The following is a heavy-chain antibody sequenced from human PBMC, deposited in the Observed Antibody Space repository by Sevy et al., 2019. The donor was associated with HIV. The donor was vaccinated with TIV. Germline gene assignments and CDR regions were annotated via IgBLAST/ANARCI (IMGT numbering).Heavy chain of an antibody. Sequence: SETLSLTCTVSGGSITSLYWNWIRQPPGKGLEWIANIYYNGHINYSPSLKSRLTLSLDTSKNQFSLRLSSVTAADTAMYYCAGENAWGRGYSWGQGTLVTVSS. CDR2: IYYNGHI. CDR1: GGSITSLY. CDR3: AGENAWGRGYS. D-gene: IGHD1-26*01. V-gene: IGHV4-59*08. J-gene: IGHJ4*02.